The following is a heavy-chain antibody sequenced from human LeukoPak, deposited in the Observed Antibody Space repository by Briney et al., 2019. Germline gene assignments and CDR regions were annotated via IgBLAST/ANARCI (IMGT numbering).Heavy chain of an antibody. CDR1: GYTFADYY. D-gene: IGHD6-6*01. CDR2: ISAYNGNT. Sequence: ASVKVSCKASGYTFADYYMHWVRQAPGQGLEWMGWISAYNGNTNYAQKLQGRVTMTTDTSTSTAYMELRSLRSDDTAVYYCASGSSAQDAFDIWGQGTMVTVSS. J-gene: IGHJ3*02. CDR3: ASGSSAQDAFDI. V-gene: IGHV1-18*04.